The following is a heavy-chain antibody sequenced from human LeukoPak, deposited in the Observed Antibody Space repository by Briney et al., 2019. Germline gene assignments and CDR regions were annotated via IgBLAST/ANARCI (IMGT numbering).Heavy chain of an antibody. CDR2: ISGSGGST. CDR3: AKGKLDPFDY. D-gene: IGHD1-1*01. CDR1: GFTFSTYA. Sequence: TGGSLRLSCAASGFTFSTYAMSWVRQAPGKGLEWVSGISGSGGSTYYADSVKGRFTISRDNSKNTLYLQMNSLRAEDTAVYYCAKGKLDPFDYWGQGTLVTVSS. V-gene: IGHV3-23*01. J-gene: IGHJ4*02.